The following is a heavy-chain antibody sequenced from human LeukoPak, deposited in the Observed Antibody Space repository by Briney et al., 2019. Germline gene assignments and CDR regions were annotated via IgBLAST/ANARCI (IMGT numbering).Heavy chain of an antibody. D-gene: IGHD6-13*01. Sequence: SVKVSCKASGGTFSSYAISWVRQAPGQGLEWMGRIFPIFATANYAQKFQGRVTITADESTSTAYMELSSLRSEDTAVYYCARDDASGKQQPKNWFDPWGQGALVTVSS. J-gene: IGHJ5*02. V-gene: IGHV1-69*13. CDR3: ARDDASGKQQPKNWFDP. CDR1: GGTFSSYA. CDR2: IFPIFATA.